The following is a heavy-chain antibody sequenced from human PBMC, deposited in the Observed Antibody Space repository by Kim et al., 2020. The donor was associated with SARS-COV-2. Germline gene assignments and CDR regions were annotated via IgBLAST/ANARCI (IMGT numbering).Heavy chain of an antibody. CDR3: AREGVGWLQLQYYYYYGMDV. Sequence: SVKVSCKASGGTFSSYAISWVRQAPGQGLEWMGRIIPILGIANYAQKFQGRVTITADKSTSTAYMELSSLRSEDTAVYYCAREGVGWLQLQYYYYYGMDVWGQGTTDTVPS. CDR1: GGTFSSYA. V-gene: IGHV1-69*04. D-gene: IGHD5-12*01. J-gene: IGHJ6*02. CDR2: IIPILGIA.